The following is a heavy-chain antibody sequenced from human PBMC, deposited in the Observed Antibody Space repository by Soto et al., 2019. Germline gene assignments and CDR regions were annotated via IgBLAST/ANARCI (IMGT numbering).Heavy chain of an antibody. Sequence: TLSLTCTVSGGSSSSGGYYWSWIRQHPGKGLEWIGYIHYSGSTFYNPSLKSRITISVDTSQNQFSLKLSSVTAADTAVYYCARPVMARGVISGFDPWGQGTLVTVSS. CDR3: ARPVMARGVISGFDP. J-gene: IGHJ5*02. CDR2: IHYSGST. CDR1: GGSSSSGGYY. V-gene: IGHV4-31*03. D-gene: IGHD3-10*01.